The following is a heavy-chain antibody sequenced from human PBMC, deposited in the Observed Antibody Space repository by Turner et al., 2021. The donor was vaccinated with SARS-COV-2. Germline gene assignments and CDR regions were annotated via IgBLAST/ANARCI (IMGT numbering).Heavy chain of an antibody. D-gene: IGHD2-2*01. V-gene: IGHV3-7*01. CDR1: GFTVSRYW. CDR2: IKQDGSEK. CDR3: ARSPGYYFDY. Sequence: EVQLVESGGGLVQPGGSLRLSCAASGFTVSRYWMSWVRQAPGKGLDWVANIKQDGSEKHFVDSVKGRFTISRDNAKNSLSLQMNSLRAEDTAVYYCARSPGYYFDYWGQGTLVTVSS. J-gene: IGHJ4*02.